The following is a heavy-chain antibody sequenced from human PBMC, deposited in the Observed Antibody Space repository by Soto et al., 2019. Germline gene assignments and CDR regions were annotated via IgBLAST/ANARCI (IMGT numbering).Heavy chain of an antibody. CDR1: GYTFTNYG. CDR2: INTYNGNT. CDR3: ARCSSPVDCDY. J-gene: IGHJ4*02. V-gene: IGHV1-18*01. D-gene: IGHD6-13*01. Sequence: QVQLVQSGAEVKKPGASVQVSCKASGYTFTNYGINWVRQAPGQGLEWMGWINTYNGNTNFAQRLQGRVTMTTEASTSTAYMELRSLRSDDTAVYYCARCSSPVDCDYWGQGTLVTVSS.